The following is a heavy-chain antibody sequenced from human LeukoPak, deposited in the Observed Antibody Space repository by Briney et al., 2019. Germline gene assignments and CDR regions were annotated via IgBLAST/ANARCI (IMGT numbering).Heavy chain of an antibody. CDR1: GFTFSSYG. Sequence: GGSLRLSCAASGFTFSSYGMHWVRQAPGKGLEWVAVIWYDGSNKYYADSVKGRFTISRDNSKNTLYLQMNSLRAEDTAVYYCARDLLVVVPAATDYYYYYGMDVWGQGTKVTVSS. D-gene: IGHD2-2*01. CDR3: ARDLLVVVPAATDYYYYYGMDV. V-gene: IGHV3-33*01. CDR2: IWYDGSNK. J-gene: IGHJ6*02.